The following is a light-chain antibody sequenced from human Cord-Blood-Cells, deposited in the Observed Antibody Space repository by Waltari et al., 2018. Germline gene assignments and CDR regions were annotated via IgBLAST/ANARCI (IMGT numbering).Light chain of an antibody. V-gene: IGLV2-14*03. Sequence: QSALTQPASVSGSPGQSITISCTGTSSDAGGYNYVSWYQQHPGKAPKLMIYDVSNWPSGVSNRFSGSKSGNTASLTISGLQAEDEADYYCSSYTSSSTVFGGGTKLTVL. J-gene: IGLJ3*02. CDR1: SSDAGGYNY. CDR2: DVS. CDR3: SSYTSSSTV.